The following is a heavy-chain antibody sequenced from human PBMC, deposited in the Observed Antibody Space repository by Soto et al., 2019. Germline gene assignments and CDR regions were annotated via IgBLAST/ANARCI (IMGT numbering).Heavy chain of an antibody. CDR1: GGSISSSKW. Sequence: QMQLQESGPGLVKPSGTLSLTCGVSGGSISSSKWWTWVRQPPGKGPEWIGEIYHSASTNYTPSLASRVTRSLDKSKGQFSLTLTSVTAADTAVYYCASQDYSSSTDPSFLVNGYFDLWGRGILVTVSS. V-gene: IGHV4-4*02. CDR3: ASQDYSSSTDPSFLVNGYFDL. D-gene: IGHD6-6*01. CDR2: IYHSAST. J-gene: IGHJ2*01.